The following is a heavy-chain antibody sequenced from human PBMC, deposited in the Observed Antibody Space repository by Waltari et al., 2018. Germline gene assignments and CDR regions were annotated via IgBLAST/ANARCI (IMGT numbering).Heavy chain of an antibody. J-gene: IGHJ6*02. V-gene: IGHV3-30*04. CDR3: ARDCCDRTNCHGMDV. D-gene: IGHD1-1*01. Sequence: WVRLDPGKGLEWVAVIAYNERNSYYLVSVKGRFTISRANSQKMLYLQMNSRSAEDTAVYYWARDCCDRTNCHGMDVWGRGTTVTVSS. CDR2: IAYNERNS.